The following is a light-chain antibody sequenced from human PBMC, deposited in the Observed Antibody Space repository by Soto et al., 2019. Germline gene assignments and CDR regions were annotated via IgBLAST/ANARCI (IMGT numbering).Light chain of an antibody. CDR2: KAS. J-gene: IGKJ1*01. Sequence: DIQITQSPSTLSASVGDRVTITCRASQSISTWLAWYQQEPGKAPKLLIHKASSLQSGVPSRFSGSGSETDFTLTISSLHPDDFATYYCQQYNSYSPTFGQGTKVDI. V-gene: IGKV1-5*03. CDR3: QQYNSYSPT. CDR1: QSISTW.